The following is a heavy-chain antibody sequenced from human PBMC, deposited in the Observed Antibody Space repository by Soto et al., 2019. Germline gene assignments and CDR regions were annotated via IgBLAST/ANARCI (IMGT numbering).Heavy chain of an antibody. J-gene: IGHJ4*01. V-gene: IGHV4-39*02. CDR1: GASISNTSYF. CDR2: MFSTGSS. D-gene: IGHD3-3*01. Sequence: PSETLSLTCAVSGASISNTSYFWGWIRQPPGKGLEWVGKMFSTGSSTYNPSLKGRVTFSVDTSKNYFSLRLFSMTASDTAVYFCASRYYHFSAGYRYYESSYFDNWGPGTLVTVSS. CDR3: ASRYYHFSAGYRYYESSYFDN.